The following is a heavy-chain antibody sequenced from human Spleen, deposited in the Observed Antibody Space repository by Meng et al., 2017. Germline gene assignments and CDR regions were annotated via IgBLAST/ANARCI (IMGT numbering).Heavy chain of an antibody. CDR3: ASYYGSGSYSFDY. D-gene: IGHD3-10*01. CDR2: INHSGST. V-gene: IGHV4-34*01. Sequence: SETLSLTCAVYGGSFSGYYWSWIRQPPGKGREWIGEINHSGSTNYNPSLKSRVTISVDTSKNQFSLKLSSVTAADTAVYYCASYYGSGSYSFDYWGQGTLVTVSS. CDR1: GGSFSGYY. J-gene: IGHJ4*02.